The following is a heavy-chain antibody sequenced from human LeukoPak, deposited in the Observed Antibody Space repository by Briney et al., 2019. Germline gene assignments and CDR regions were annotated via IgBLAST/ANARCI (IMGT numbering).Heavy chain of an antibody. CDR2: INPSGGST. CDR3: AREGTPSFEY. Sequence: ASVKVSCKASGYSFTSYYIHWVRLAPGQGLEWMGVINPSGGSTRYAQKFQDRVTMTRDMSTSTVYMELSSLRSEDTAVYYCAREGTPSFEYWGQGTLVTVSS. V-gene: IGHV1-46*01. D-gene: IGHD2-15*01. CDR1: GYSFTSYY. J-gene: IGHJ4*02.